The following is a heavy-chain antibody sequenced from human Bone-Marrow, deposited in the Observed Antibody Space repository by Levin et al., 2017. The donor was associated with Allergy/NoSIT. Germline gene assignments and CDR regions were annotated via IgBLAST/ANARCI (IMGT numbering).Heavy chain of an antibody. CDR2: ISAYNGNT. V-gene: IGHV1-18*01. J-gene: IGHJ4*02. CDR3: ARDWGDGYNRLQDY. Sequence: GESLKISCKASGYTFTSYGISWVRQAPGQGLEWMGWISAYNGNTNYAQKLQGRVTMTTDTSTSTAYMELRSLRSDDTAVYYCARDWGDGYNRLQDYWGQGTLVTVSS. CDR1: GYTFTSYG. D-gene: IGHD5-24*01.